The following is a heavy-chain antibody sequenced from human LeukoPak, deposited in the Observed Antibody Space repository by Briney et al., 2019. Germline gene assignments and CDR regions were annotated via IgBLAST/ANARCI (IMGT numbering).Heavy chain of an antibody. CDR2: ISRSSNLI. CDR1: GFTFSSYA. V-gene: IGHV3-48*04. D-gene: IGHD5-18*01. Sequence: QPGRSLRLSCAASGFTFSSYAMHWVRQAPGKGLEWVSYISRSSNLIYYADSVKGRFTISRDNAKNSLYLQMNRLRAEDTAVYYCARDGYSGSWPAFDYWGQGTLVSVSS. CDR3: ARDGYSGSWPAFDY. J-gene: IGHJ4*02.